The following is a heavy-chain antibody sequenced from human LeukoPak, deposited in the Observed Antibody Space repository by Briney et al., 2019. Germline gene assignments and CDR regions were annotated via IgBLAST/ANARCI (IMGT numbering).Heavy chain of an antibody. CDR2: IYYSGST. V-gene: IGHV4-59*01. CDR3: ARSGVPQR. J-gene: IGHJ4*02. D-gene: IGHD7-27*01. Sequence: SETLSLTCTVSGGSISSYYWSWIRQPPGKGLEWIGYIYYSGSTNYNPSLKSRVTISVDTSRNQFSLKLSSVTAADTAVYYCARSGVPQRWGQGTLVTVSS. CDR1: GGSISSYY.